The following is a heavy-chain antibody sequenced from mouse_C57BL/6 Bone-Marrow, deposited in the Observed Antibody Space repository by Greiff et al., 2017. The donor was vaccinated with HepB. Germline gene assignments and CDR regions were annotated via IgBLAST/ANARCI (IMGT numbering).Heavy chain of an antibody. V-gene: IGHV6-3*01. Sequence: EVQLVESGGGLVQPGGSMKLSCVASGFTFSNYWMNWVRQSPEKGLEWVAQIRLKSDNYATHYAESVKGRFTISRDDSKSSVYLQMNNVRAEDTGIYYCNYGSSLGFAYWGQGTLVTVSA. J-gene: IGHJ3*01. D-gene: IGHD1-1*01. CDR1: GFTFSNYW. CDR2: IRLKSDNYAT. CDR3: NYGSSLGFAY.